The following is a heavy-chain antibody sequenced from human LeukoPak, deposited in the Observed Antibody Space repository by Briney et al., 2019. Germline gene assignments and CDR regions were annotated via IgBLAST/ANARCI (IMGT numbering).Heavy chain of an antibody. J-gene: IGHJ4*02. CDR1: GFTFSDFW. CDR2: INSDESST. V-gene: IGHV3-74*01. D-gene: IGHD4-11*01. Sequence: QPGGSLRLSCAASGFTFSDFWMHWVRQAPGKGLVWVARINSDESSTSYADSVKGRFTISRDNAKNTLYLRMNSLSGEDTAVYYCARGPHYSDHKSGIDFWGQGTLVTVSS. CDR3: ARGPHYSDHKSGIDF.